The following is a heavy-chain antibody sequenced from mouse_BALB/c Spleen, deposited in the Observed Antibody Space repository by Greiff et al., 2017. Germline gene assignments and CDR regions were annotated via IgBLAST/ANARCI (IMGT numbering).Heavy chain of an antibody. CDR1: GFTFSSYT. V-gene: IGHV5-6-4*01. D-gene: IGHD2-3*01. Sequence: EVQRVESGGGLVKPGGSLKLSCAASGFTFSSYTMSWVRQTPEKRLEWVATISSGGSYTYYPDSVKGRFTISRDNAKNTLYLQMSSLKSEDTAMYYCTRGDGYYVFAYWGQGTLVTVSA. CDR3: TRGDGYYVFAY. J-gene: IGHJ3*01. CDR2: ISSGGSYT.